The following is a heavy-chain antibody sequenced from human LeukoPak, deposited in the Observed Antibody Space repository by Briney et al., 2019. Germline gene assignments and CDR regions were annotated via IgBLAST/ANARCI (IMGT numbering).Heavy chain of an antibody. CDR2: INGDGSST. D-gene: IGHD1-26*01. CDR3: ARGGSPPEALGDTFDI. V-gene: IGHV3-74*01. Sequence: GGSLRLSCAASGFTISSYWMHWVHQAPGKGLVRVSRINGDGSSTINADSVKGRFTISRDDAKNTQYLQVNSLRVDDTAVYYCARGGSPPEALGDTFDIWGQGTMVTVSS. CDR1: GFTISSYW. J-gene: IGHJ3*02.